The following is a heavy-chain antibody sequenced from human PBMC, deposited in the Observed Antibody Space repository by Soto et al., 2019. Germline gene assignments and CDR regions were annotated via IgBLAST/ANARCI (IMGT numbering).Heavy chain of an antibody. CDR2: VNPGNGRT. Sequence: ASVKVSCKASGYTFTSYTMHWARQAPGQRLEWMGWVNPGNGRTKYSQKFQGRVTITGDTSASTGYMELSGLRSEDTAFYYCARMGVAGQFGYWGQGTLVTVSS. V-gene: IGHV1-3*01. CDR3: ARMGVAGQFGY. CDR1: GYTFTSYT. D-gene: IGHD6-19*01. J-gene: IGHJ4*02.